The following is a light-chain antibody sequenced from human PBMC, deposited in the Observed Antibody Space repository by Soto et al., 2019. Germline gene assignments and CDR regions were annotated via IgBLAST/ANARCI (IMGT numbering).Light chain of an antibody. CDR1: GGDVRDANY. V-gene: IGLV2-8*01. CDR2: KVT. J-gene: IGLJ1*01. Sequence: QSALTQPPSASGSPGQSVTVSCTGIGGDVRDANYVSWYQQHPGKAPKLIIYKVTKRPSGVPDRFSSSKSGNTASLTVSGRQAEDEYDYSCLAGNSDRVFGTGTKVTVL. CDR3: LAGNSDRV.